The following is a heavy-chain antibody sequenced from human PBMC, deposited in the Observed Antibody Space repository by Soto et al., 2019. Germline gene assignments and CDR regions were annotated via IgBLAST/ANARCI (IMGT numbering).Heavy chain of an antibody. CDR1: GYTFDTYG. J-gene: IGHJ5*02. CDR3: ANDWKGAEGFDP. Sequence: QVQLVQSGAEVKEPGASVRVSCKASGYTFDTYGFSWVRQAPGQGLGSMGWIGTPNDDTNYAQNLQGRVPLTIDTSTNPSCMELRSPTSDDTAVYFCANDWKGAEGFDPWGQGTLVTVSS. D-gene: IGHD2-21*01. CDR2: IGTPNDDT. V-gene: IGHV1-18*01.